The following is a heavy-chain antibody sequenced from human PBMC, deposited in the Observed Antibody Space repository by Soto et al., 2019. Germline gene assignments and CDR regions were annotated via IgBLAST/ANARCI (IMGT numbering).Heavy chain of an antibody. D-gene: IGHD1-26*01. Sequence: EVHLLEFGGGLVQPGGSLRLSCAASGFTFSNYAMNWVRQAPGKGLEWVAGITGSSGRTFYADSVKGRFTISRDNSKNTVYLQRNSTRADDTAVYYCAKEYTSTSRGSFDYWGQGALVTVSS. CDR3: AKEYTSTSRGSFDY. J-gene: IGHJ4*02. V-gene: IGHV3-23*01. CDR2: ITGSSGRT. CDR1: GFTFSNYA.